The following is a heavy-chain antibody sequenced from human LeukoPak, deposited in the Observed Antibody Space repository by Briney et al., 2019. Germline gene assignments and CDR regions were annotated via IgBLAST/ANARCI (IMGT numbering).Heavy chain of an antibody. V-gene: IGHV3-23*01. J-gene: IGHJ4*02. CDR1: GFTFSSYA. CDR3: ARGGYSSSWYRRGFDY. D-gene: IGHD6-13*01. Sequence: GGSLRLSCAASGFTFSSYAMSWVRQAPGKGLEWVSAISGSGGSTYYADSVKGRFTISRDNSKNTLYLQMNSLRAEDTAVYYCARGGYSSSWYRRGFDYWGQGTLVTVSS. CDR2: ISGSGGST.